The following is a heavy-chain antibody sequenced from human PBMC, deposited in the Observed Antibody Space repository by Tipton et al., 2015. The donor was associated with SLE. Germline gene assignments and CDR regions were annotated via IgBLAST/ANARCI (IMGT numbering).Heavy chain of an antibody. CDR3: ARVGADTLFDY. Sequence: SLRLSCAASGFTFSSYDMHWVRQATGKGLEWVSAIGTAGDTYYPGSVKGRFTISRENAKNSLYLQMNSLRAGDTAVYYCARVGADTLFDYWGQGTLVTVSS. D-gene: IGHD3-16*01. J-gene: IGHJ4*02. CDR2: IGTAGDT. CDR1: GFTFSSYD. V-gene: IGHV3-13*01.